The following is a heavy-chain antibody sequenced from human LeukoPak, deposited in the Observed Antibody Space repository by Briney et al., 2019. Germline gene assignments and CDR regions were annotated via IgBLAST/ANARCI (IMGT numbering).Heavy chain of an antibody. CDR2: ISSSGSTI. J-gene: IGHJ4*02. CDR1: GFTFSSYE. V-gene: IGHV3-48*03. CDR3: AGKARWYRFDY. Sequence: PGGSLRLSCAASGFTFSSYEMNWVRQAPGKGLDWVSYISSSGSTIYYADSVKGRFTISRDNAKNSLYLQINSLRAEDTAVYYCAGKARWYRFDYWGQGTLVTVSS. D-gene: IGHD4-23*01.